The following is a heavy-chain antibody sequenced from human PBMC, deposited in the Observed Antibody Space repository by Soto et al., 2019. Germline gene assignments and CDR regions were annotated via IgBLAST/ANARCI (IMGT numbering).Heavy chain of an antibody. V-gene: IGHV1-46*01. Sequence: GXAVKVSCKASGSPFTSYYMHWVRQPPGQGLEWMGIINPSGGSTSYAQKFQCRVTMTRDTSTSTVYMELSSLRSEDTAVYYCARSVVDYGIDGDAFDIWGQGTMVTVSS. CDR1: GSPFTSYY. CDR2: INPSGGST. J-gene: IGHJ3*02. D-gene: IGHD4-17*01. CDR3: ARSVVDYGIDGDAFDI.